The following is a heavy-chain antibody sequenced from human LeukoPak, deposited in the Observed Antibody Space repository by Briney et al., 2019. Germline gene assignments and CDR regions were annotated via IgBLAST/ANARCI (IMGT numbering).Heavy chain of an antibody. CDR1: GGSISSGYYY. D-gene: IGHD3-22*01. Sequence: SETLSLTCTVSGGSISSGYYYWNWIRQHPGKGLEWIGYIYSSGSTYYNPSLKSRITISVDTSNNQFSLKLSSVTAADTAVYYCATTRRGDSSGYYYGQGDYWGQGTLVTVSS. CDR3: ATTRRGDSSGYYYGQGDY. CDR2: IYSSGST. J-gene: IGHJ4*02. V-gene: IGHV4-31*03.